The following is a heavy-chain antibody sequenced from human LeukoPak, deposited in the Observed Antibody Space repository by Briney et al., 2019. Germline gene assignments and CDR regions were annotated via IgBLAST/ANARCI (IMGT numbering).Heavy chain of an antibody. CDR1: GFTVSSNY. CDR2: IYSGGST. CDR3: ARDGGYYDSSGYYI. Sequence: PGGSLRLSCAASGFTVSSNYMSWVRQAPGKGLEWVSVIYSGGSTYYADCVKGRFTIPRDNSKNTLYLQMNSLRAEDTAVYYCARDGGYYDSSGYYIWGQGTLVTVSS. J-gene: IGHJ4*02. V-gene: IGHV3-66*02. D-gene: IGHD3-22*01.